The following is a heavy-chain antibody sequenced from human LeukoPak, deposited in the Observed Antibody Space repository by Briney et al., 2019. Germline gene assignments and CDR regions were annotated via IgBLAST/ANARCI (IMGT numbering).Heavy chain of an antibody. CDR3: ARSPPRYCSGGSCFPD. Sequence: NPSETLSLTCAVYGGSFSGYYWSWIRQPPGKGLEWIGEINHSGSTNYNPSLKSRVTISVDTSKNQFSLKLSSVTAADTAVYYCARSPPRYCSGGSCFPDWGQETWSPSPQ. V-gene: IGHV4-34*01. CDR1: GGSFSGYY. CDR2: INHSGST. D-gene: IGHD2-15*01. J-gene: IGHJ4*01.